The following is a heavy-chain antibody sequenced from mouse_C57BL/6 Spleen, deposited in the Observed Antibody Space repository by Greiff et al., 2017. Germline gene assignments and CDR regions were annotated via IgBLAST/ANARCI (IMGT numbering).Heavy chain of an antibody. V-gene: IGHV1-69*01. CDR2: IDPSDSYT. D-gene: IGHD1-1*01. J-gene: IGHJ3*01. Sequence: QVQLKQPGAELVMPGASVKLSCKASGYTFTSYWMHWVKQRPGQGLEWIGEIDPSDSYTNYNQKFKGKSTLTVDKSSSTAYMQLSSLTSEDSAVYYCARYYYYGSSYRWFAYWGQGTLVTVSA. CDR1: GYTFTSYW. CDR3: ARYYYYGSSYRWFAY.